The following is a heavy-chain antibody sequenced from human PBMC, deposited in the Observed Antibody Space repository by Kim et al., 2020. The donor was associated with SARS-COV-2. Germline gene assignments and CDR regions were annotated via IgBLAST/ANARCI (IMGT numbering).Heavy chain of an antibody. CDR3: ASTVVPDYYYYGMDV. V-gene: IGHV1-69*04. CDR1: GGTFSSYA. Sequence: SVKVSCKASGGTFSSYAISWVRQAPGQGLEWMGRIIPILGIANYAQKFQGRVTITADKSTSTAYMELSSLRSEDTAVYYCASTVVPDYYYYGMDVWGQGNTVTVSS. CDR2: IIPILGIA. J-gene: IGHJ6*02. D-gene: IGHD2-2*01.